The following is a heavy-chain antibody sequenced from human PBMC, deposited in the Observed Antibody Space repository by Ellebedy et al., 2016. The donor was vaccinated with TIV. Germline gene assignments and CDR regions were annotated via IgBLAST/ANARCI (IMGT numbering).Heavy chain of an antibody. CDR1: GGSISSGGYS. J-gene: IGHJ6*02. CDR3: ARNPHGESMDV. V-gene: IGHV4-61*08. CDR2: IYYSGST. D-gene: IGHD3-10*01. Sequence: SETLSLTXAVSGGSISSGGYSWSWIRQPPGKGLEWIGYIYYSGSTNYNPSLKSRVTISVDTSKNQFSLKLSSVTAADTAVYYCARNPHGESMDVWGQGTTVTVSS.